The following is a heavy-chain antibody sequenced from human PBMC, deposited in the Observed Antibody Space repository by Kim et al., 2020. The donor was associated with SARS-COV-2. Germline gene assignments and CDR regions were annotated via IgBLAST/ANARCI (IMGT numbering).Heavy chain of an antibody. Sequence: SVKVSCKASGGTFSSYAISWVRQAPGQGLEWMGGIIPIFGTANYAQKFQGRVTITADESTSTAYMELSSLRSEDTAVYYCASKYYYDSSGYYNHDPYGMDVWGQGTTVTVSS. CDR3: ASKYYYDSSGYYNHDPYGMDV. V-gene: IGHV1-69*13. CDR2: IIPIFGTA. D-gene: IGHD3-22*01. CDR1: GGTFSSYA. J-gene: IGHJ6*02.